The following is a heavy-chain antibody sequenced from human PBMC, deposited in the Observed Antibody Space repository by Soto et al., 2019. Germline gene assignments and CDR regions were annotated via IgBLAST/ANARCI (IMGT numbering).Heavy chain of an antibody. J-gene: IGHJ4*02. Sequence: AETLSLTCAVSGYSISSGYYWGWIRPPPGKGLEWIGSIYHSGSTYYNPSLKSRVTISVDTSKNQFSLKLSSVTAADTAVYYCARGSPITMVRGVILSRRPFDYWGQGTLVTVSP. D-gene: IGHD3-10*01. V-gene: IGHV4-38-2*01. CDR1: GYSISSGYY. CDR2: IYHSGST. CDR3: ARGSPITMVRGVILSRRPFDY.